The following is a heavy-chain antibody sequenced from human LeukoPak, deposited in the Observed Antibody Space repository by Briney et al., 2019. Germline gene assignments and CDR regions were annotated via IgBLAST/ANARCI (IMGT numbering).Heavy chain of an antibody. J-gene: IGHJ4*02. CDR2: IYHSGST. Sequence: SETLSLTCAVSGYSISSGYYWGWIRQPPGKGLEWIGSIYHSGSTYYNPSLKSRVTIPVDTSKNQFSLKLSSVTAADTAVYYCARGIPPRGGHFDYWGQGTLVTVSS. CDR1: GYSISSGYY. D-gene: IGHD3-16*01. V-gene: IGHV4-38-2*01. CDR3: ARGIPPRGGHFDY.